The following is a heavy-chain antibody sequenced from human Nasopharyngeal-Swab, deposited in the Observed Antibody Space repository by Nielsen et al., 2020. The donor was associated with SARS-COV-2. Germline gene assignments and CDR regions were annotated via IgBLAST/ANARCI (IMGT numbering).Heavy chain of an antibody. CDR2: IKPDGSDK. V-gene: IGHV3-7*01. J-gene: IGHJ4*02. CDR3: ARDKTYYYDSSGYSQDY. Sequence: VRQMPGKGLEWVANIKPDGSDKYYVDSVKGRFTISRDNAKNSLYLQMNSLRAEDTAVYYCARDKTYYYDSSGYSQDYWGQGTLVTVSS. D-gene: IGHD3-22*01.